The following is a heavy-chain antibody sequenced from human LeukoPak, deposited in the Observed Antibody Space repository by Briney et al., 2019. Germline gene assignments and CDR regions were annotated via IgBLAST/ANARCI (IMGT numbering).Heavy chain of an antibody. J-gene: IGHJ4*02. Sequence: GRSLRLSCAASGFTFSSYAMHWVRQAPGKGLEWVAVISYDGSNKYYADSVKGRFTISRDNSKNTLYLQMNSLRAEDTAVYYCARDPGDYYDSSGYTLGYWGQGTLVTVSS. D-gene: IGHD3-22*01. CDR1: GFTFSSYA. CDR3: ARDPGDYYDSSGYTLGY. V-gene: IGHV3-30-3*01. CDR2: ISYDGSNK.